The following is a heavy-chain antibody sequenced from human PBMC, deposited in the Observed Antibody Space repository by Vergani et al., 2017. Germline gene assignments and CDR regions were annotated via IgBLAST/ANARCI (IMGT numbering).Heavy chain of an antibody. D-gene: IGHD6-13*01. Sequence: VQLVESGGGVVQPGRSLRLSCAASGFTFSSYAMHWVRQAPGKGLEWVSAISGSGGSTYYADSVKGRFTISRDNSKNTLYLQMNSLRAEDTAVYYCAKDSPIAAAGPYYYGMDVWGQGTTVTVSS. V-gene: IGHV3-23*04. CDR2: ISGSGGST. CDR3: AKDSPIAAAGPYYYGMDV. CDR1: GFTFSSYA. J-gene: IGHJ6*02.